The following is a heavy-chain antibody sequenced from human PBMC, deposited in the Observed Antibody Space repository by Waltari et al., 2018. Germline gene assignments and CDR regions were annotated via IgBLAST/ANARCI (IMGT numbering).Heavy chain of an antibody. CDR3: ARRRHTGWFDP. Sequence: QVQLQESGPGLVKPSETLSLTCTVSGGSISSHYWSWIRQPPGKGLEWIGYIYDSGSTNYHPSLKSRVTKSVDTSKNQFSLKLSSVTAADTAVDYCARRRHTGWFDPWGQGTLVTVSS. CDR1: GGSISSHY. CDR2: IYDSGST. V-gene: IGHV4-59*11. D-gene: IGHD3-10*01. J-gene: IGHJ5*02.